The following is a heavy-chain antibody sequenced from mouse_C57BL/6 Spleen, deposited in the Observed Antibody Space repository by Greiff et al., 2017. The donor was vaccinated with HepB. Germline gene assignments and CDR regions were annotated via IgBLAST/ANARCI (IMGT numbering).Heavy chain of an antibody. D-gene: IGHD2-4*01. V-gene: IGHV14-3*01. J-gene: IGHJ3*01. CDR3: ARGAPYDYDGAWFAY. CDR2: IDPANGNT. CDR1: GFNIKNTY. Sequence: EVQLQQSVAELVRPGASVKLSCTASGFNIKNTYMHWVKQRPEQGLEWIGRIDPANGNTKYAPKFQGKATITADTSSNTAYLQLSSLTSEDTAIYYCARGAPYDYDGAWFAYWGQGTLVTVSA.